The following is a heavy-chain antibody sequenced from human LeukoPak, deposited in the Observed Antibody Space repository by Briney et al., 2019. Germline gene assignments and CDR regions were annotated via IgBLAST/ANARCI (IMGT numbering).Heavy chain of an antibody. CDR1: GGSISSGGYY. J-gene: IGHJ5*02. Sequence: PSQTLSLTCTVSGGSISSGGYYWSWIRQHPGKDLEWIGYIYYSGSTYYNPSLKSRVTISVDTSKNQFSLKLSSVTAAYTAVYYCAATLGIEYNWFDPWGQGTLVTVSS. CDR3: AATLGIEYNWFDP. V-gene: IGHV4-31*03. CDR2: IYYSGST.